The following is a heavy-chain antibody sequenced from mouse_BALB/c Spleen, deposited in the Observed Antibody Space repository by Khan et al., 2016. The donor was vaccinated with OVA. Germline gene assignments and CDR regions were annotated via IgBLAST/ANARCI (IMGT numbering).Heavy chain of an antibody. J-gene: IGHJ3*01. CDR1: GYIFSDYY. Sequence: QVQLQQSGAELARPGASVKLSCKASGYIFSDYYINWVKQRMGQGLEWIGEIYPGRGNTYYSEKFKDKVTLTADKSSSTAYMQFSSLTSEDSAVYVCARSGIGSVLYWGQGTLVTVS. CDR2: IYPGRGNT. CDR3: ARSGIGSVLY. D-gene: IGHD2-2*01. V-gene: IGHV1-77*01.